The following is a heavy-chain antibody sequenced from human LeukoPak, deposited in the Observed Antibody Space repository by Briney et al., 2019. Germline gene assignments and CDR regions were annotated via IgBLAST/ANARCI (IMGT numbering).Heavy chain of an antibody. Sequence: ASVKVSCKASGYTFTSYDIDWVRQATGQGLEWMGWMNPNSGNAGYAQKFQGRVTMTRNTSISTAYMELSSLRSEDTAVYYCARVHASLVPAADYWGQGTLVTVSS. J-gene: IGHJ4*02. CDR2: MNPNSGNA. CDR1: GYTFTSYD. V-gene: IGHV1-8*01. CDR3: ARVHASLVPAADY. D-gene: IGHD2-2*01.